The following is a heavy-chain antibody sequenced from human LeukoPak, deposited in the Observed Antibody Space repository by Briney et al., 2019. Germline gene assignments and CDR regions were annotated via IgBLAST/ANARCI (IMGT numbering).Heavy chain of an antibody. CDR3: VRGSYCSGGSCYADLDY. V-gene: IGHV4-38-2*01. D-gene: IGHD2-15*01. CDR2: IYHSGST. Sequence: SETLSLTCAVPGFSISSGYYWGWIRQPPGKGLEWIGSIYHSGSTYYNPSLKSRVTISVDTSKNQFSLKLTSVTAADTAVYYCVRGSYCSGGSCYADLDYWGQGTLVTVSS. CDR1: GFSISSGYY. J-gene: IGHJ4*02.